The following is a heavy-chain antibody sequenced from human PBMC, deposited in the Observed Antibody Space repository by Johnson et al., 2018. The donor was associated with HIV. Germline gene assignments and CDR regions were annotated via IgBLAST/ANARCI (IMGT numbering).Heavy chain of an antibody. D-gene: IGHD3-9*01. V-gene: IGHV3-NL1*01. CDR1: GFTFSSYG. CDR3: VREEGNDILTRGDTFDI. J-gene: IGHJ3*02. CDR2: INWNGGST. Sequence: QVQLVESGGGVVQPGRSLRLSCAASGFTFSSYGMHWVRQAPGKGLEWVSGINWNGGSTGYADSVKGRFTISRDNAKNSLYLQMNSLRAEDTAVYYCVREEGNDILTRGDTFDIWGQGTMVTVSS.